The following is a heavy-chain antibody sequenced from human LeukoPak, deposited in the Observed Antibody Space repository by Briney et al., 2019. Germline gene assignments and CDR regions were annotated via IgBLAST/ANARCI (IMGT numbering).Heavy chain of an antibody. CDR1: GGTFSRYA. D-gene: IGHD3-22*01. V-gene: IGHV1-69*05. Sequence: SVKVSCKASGGTFSRYAISWVRQAPGQGLEWMGGIIPIFGTANYAQKFQGRVTITTDESTSTAYMELSSLRSEDTAVYYCARAGDSSGYYCEEVFDYWGQGTLVTVSS. J-gene: IGHJ4*02. CDR3: ARAGDSSGYYCEEVFDY. CDR2: IIPIFGTA.